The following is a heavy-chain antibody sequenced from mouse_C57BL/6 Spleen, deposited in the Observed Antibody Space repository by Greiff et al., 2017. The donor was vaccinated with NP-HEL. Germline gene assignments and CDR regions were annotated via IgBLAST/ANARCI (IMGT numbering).Heavy chain of an antibody. V-gene: IGHV1-7*01. J-gene: IGHJ4*01. CDR3: ARGGGPGDYAMDY. Sequence: QVQLKESGAELAKPGASVKLSCKASGYTFTSYWMHWVKQRPGQGLEWIGYINPSSGYTKYNQKFKDKAPLTADKSSSTAYMQLSSLTYEDSAVYYCARGGGPGDYAMDYWGQGTSVTVSS. CDR1: GYTFTSYW. CDR2: INPSSGYT.